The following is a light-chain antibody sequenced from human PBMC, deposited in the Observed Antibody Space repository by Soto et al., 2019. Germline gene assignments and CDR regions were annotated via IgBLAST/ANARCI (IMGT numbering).Light chain of an antibody. CDR3: QQSYSTPYT. J-gene: IGKJ2*01. CDR2: AAS. V-gene: IGKV1-39*01. CDR1: QSISGY. Sequence: DIQMTQSPSSLSASVGDRVTITCRTSQSISGYLNWYQQKPGKAPKFLIYAASSLQSGVPSRFSGSGSGTDFTLTISSLQPEDFATYYCQQSYSTPYTFGQGTKLEIK.